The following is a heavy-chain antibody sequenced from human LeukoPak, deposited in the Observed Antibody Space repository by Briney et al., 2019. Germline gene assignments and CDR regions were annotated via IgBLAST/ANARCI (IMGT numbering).Heavy chain of an antibody. D-gene: IGHD3-16*01. CDR1: GFTFSSYG. J-gene: IGHJ6*04. V-gene: IGHV3-30*02. CDR2: IRYDGSNK. Sequence: GGSLRLSCAASGFTFSSYGMHWVRQAPGKGLEWAAFIRYDGSNKYYADSVKGRFTISRDNSKNTLYLQMNSLRAEDTAVYYRAREGHELYPGGVDVWGKGTTVTVSS. CDR3: AREGHELYPGGVDV.